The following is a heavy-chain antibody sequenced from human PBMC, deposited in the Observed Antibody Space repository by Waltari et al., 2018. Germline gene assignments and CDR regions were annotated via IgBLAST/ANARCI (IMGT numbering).Heavy chain of an antibody. J-gene: IGHJ5*02. V-gene: IGHV4-39*01. CDR1: GGSISSSSYY. CDR2: IYYSGIT. D-gene: IGHD5-12*01. CDR3: ARHWKKSGYRFDP. Sequence: QLQLQESGPGLVKPSETLSLTCTVSGGSISSSSYYWGWIRQSPGKGLEWIGSIYYSGITYYNPTLKRLVTIYGDTSKNQFSLKLSSVTAADTAVYYCARHWKKSGYRFDPWGQGTLVTVSS.